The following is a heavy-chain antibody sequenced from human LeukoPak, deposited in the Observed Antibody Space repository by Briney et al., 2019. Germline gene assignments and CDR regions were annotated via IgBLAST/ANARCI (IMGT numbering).Heavy chain of an antibody. CDR1: GFTFSTYW. Sequence: GGSLRLSCAASGFTFSTYWMSWVRQAPGKGLEWVANIKADGSEKYYVDSVKGRFTISRDSAKNSLYLQMNSLRAEDMAVYYCARGAGSIDYWGQGTLVTVSS. CDR3: ARGAGSIDY. D-gene: IGHD2-15*01. V-gene: IGHV3-7*04. CDR2: IKADGSEK. J-gene: IGHJ4*02.